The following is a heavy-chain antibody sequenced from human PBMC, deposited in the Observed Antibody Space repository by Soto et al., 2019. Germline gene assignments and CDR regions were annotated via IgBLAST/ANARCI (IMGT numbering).Heavy chain of an antibody. CDR2: IQRGGSI. CDR1: GFTVSSKY. Sequence: EVQLVESGGGLVQPGGSLRLSCAVSGFTVSSKYMSWVRQAPGKGLEWVAVIQRGGSIYYADSVKGRFAISRDRSKNTLYQQTNCLRAEDMAVYFRTRDDSHSSAGICYGAPMDLWGKGHTVTVSP. CDR3: TRDDSHSSAGICYGAPMDL. V-gene: IGHV3-66*01. J-gene: IGHJ6*01. D-gene: IGHD2-15*01.